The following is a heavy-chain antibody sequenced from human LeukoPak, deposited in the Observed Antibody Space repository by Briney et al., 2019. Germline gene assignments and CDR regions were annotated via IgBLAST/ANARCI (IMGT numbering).Heavy chain of an antibody. J-gene: IGHJ6*02. CDR2: ISYDGSNK. CDR3: ARSDAEGSFSAYYYYYYGMDV. Sequence: GGSLRLSCAASGFTFSSYAMHWVRQAPGQGLEWVAVISYDGSNKYYADSVKGRFTISRDNSKNTLYLQMNSLRAEDTAVYYCARSDAEGSFSAYYYYYYGMDVWGQGTTVTVSS. V-gene: IGHV3-30-3*01. D-gene: IGHD3-3*02. CDR1: GFTFSSYA.